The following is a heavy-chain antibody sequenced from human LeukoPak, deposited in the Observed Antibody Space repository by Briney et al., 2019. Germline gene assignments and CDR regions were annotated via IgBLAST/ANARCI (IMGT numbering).Heavy chain of an antibody. CDR2: ISGSSSAT. Sequence: PGGSLRLSCVASGFAFSSYAMSWVRQAPGKGLEWVSAISGSSSATYYTDSVKGRFIISRHNSKNTLYLQMNSLRAADTAVYFCAKGEYYYGTGDAYYFDYLGQGTLVTVSS. D-gene: IGHD3-10*01. V-gene: IGHV3-23*01. CDR1: GFAFSSYA. CDR3: AKGEYYYGTGDAYYFDY. J-gene: IGHJ4*02.